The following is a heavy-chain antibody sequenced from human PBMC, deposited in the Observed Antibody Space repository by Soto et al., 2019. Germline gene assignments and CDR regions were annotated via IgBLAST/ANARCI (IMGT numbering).Heavy chain of an antibody. D-gene: IGHD6-13*01. J-gene: IGHJ4*02. Sequence: QVQLVQSGAEVKKPGSSVKVSCKASGGTFSSYTISWVRQAPGQGLEWMGRIIPILGIANYAQKFQGRVTSTADKSTSTAYMELSSLRSEDTAVYYCARESTSTYSSSWPFDYWGQGTLVTVSS. CDR1: GGTFSSYT. V-gene: IGHV1-69*08. CDR2: IIPILGIA. CDR3: ARESTSTYSSSWPFDY.